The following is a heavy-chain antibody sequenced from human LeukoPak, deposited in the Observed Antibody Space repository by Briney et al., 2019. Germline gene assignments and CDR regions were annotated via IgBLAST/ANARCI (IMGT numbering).Heavy chain of an antibody. CDR3: AASQVDTTMVIGFADRP. CDR2: IIPIFGTA. J-gene: IGHJ5*02. Sequence: GASVKVSCKASGGTFSSYAISWVRQAPGQGLEWMGGIIPIFGTANYAQKFQGRVTITADESTSTAYMELSSLRSEDTAVYYCAASQVDTTMVIGFADRPWGQGTLVTVSS. CDR1: GGTFSSYA. D-gene: IGHD5-18*01. V-gene: IGHV1-69*13.